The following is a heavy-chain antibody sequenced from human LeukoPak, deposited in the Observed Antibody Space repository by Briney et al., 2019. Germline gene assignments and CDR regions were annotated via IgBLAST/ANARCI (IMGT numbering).Heavy chain of an antibody. V-gene: IGHV4-59*08. D-gene: IGHD5-12*01. CDR1: GGSISGYY. CDR2: ISYSGST. Sequence: SEALSLTCTVSGGSISGYYWTWIRQPPGKGLEWIGYISYSGSTSSHPSLKSRVTISLDTSKNQFSLKLTSVTAADTAVYYCVRGYSGYPYYLDYWGQGTLVTVSS. J-gene: IGHJ4*02. CDR3: VRGYSGYPYYLDY.